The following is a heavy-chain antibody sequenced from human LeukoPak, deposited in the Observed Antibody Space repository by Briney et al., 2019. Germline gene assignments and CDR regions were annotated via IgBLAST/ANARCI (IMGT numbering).Heavy chain of an antibody. CDR2: INPNSGGT. V-gene: IGHV1-2*04. CDR3: ARAVRGVMGAFDI. CDR1: GYTFTGYY. Sequence: ASVKVSCKASGYTFTGYYMHWVRQAPGQGLEWMGWINPNSGGTNYAQKFQGWVTMTRDTSISTAYMELSRLRSDDTAVYYCARAVRGVMGAFDIWGQGTMVTVSS. J-gene: IGHJ3*02. D-gene: IGHD3-10*01.